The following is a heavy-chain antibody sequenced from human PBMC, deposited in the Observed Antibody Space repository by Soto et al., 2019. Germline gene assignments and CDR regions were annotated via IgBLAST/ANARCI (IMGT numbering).Heavy chain of an antibody. D-gene: IGHD3-22*01. CDR2: IIPIFGTA. CDR3: ARDWWGDTYYYDRSGYYPNWFDP. Sequence: ASVKVSCNASGSTFSSYAINLVRQAPGQGLEWMGGIIPIFGTANYAQKLQGRVTITADESTGTAYMELSSLRSEDTAVYYCARDWWGDTYYYDRSGYYPNWFDPWDQGTLVTVSS. CDR1: GSTFSSYA. J-gene: IGHJ5*02. V-gene: IGHV1-69*13.